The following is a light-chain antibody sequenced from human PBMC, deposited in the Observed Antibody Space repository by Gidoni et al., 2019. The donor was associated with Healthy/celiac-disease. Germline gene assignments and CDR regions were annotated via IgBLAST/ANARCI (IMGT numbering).Light chain of an antibody. CDR3: AAWDDSLNGV. J-gene: IGLJ3*02. V-gene: IGLV1-44*01. CDR1: SSNIGRNT. Sequence: QSVLTQPPSASGTPGQRVTISCSGSSSNIGRNTVNWYQQLPRTASKLLIYSNNQRPSGVPDRFSGSKSGTSASLAISGLQSEDEADYYCAAWDDSLNGVFGGGTKLTVL. CDR2: SNN.